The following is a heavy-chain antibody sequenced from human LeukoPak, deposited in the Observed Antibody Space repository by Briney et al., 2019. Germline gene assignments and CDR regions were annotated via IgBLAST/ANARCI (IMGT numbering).Heavy chain of an antibody. V-gene: IGHV3-23*01. CDR3: ASIAAAGTDAFDI. Sequence: GGSLRLSCAASGFTFSSYAMSWVRQAPGKGLEWVSTISGSGGRTYYTDSVKGRFTISRDNSKNTLYLQMGSLRAEDMAVYYCASIAAAGTDAFDIWGQGTMVTVSS. D-gene: IGHD6-13*01. J-gene: IGHJ3*02. CDR1: GFTFSSYA. CDR2: ISGSGGRT.